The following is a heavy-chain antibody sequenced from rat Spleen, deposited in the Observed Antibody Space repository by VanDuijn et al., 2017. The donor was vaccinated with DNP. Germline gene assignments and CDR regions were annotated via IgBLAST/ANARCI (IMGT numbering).Heavy chain of an antibody. CDR3: AREDFGVPFDY. CDR2: ISYSGRT. V-gene: IGHV3-1*01. J-gene: IGHJ2*01. CDR1: GYSITNNY. Sequence: EVQLQESGPGLVKPSQSLSLTCSVTGYSITNNYWGWIRKFPGNKMEYIGHISYSGRTHYNSSLKSRISITRDTSQNQFFLQLNSVTPEDTATYYCAREDFGVPFDYWGQGVMVTVSS. D-gene: IGHD4-3*01.